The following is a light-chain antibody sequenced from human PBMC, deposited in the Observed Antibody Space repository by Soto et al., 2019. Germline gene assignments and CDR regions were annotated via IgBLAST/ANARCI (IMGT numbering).Light chain of an antibody. CDR3: HHRINWPPT. V-gene: IGKV3-11*01. CDR2: DAS. CDR1: QSVRTY. J-gene: IGKJ1*01. Sequence: EIVLTQSPATLSLSPGERATLSCRASQSVRTYLAWYQQRPGQPPRLLIYDASNRATGIPARFSGSGSGTDFTLTISSLEPEDFAVYYCHHRINWPPTFGQGTKVEIQ.